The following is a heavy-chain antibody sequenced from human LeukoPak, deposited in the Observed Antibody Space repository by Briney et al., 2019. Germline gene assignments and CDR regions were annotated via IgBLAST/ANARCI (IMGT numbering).Heavy chain of an antibody. CDR3: ARRGYYDILTGPETFDY. Sequence: SETLSLTCAVYGGSFSDYYWSWIRQPPGKGLEWIGEISHSGSTNYNPSLKSRVTISEDMSKNQFSLKLSSVTAADTAVYYCARRGYYDILTGPETFDYWGQGTLVTVSS. D-gene: IGHD3-9*01. V-gene: IGHV4-34*01. J-gene: IGHJ4*02. CDR1: GGSFSDYY. CDR2: ISHSGST.